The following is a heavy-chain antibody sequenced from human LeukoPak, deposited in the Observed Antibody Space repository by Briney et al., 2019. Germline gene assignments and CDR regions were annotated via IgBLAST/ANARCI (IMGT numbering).Heavy chain of an antibody. CDR1: GFTFSSYA. V-gene: IGHV3-23*01. J-gene: IGHJ6*03. D-gene: IGHD2-15*01. Sequence: GGSLRLSCAASGFTFSSYAMSWVRQAPGKGLEWVSAISGSGGSTYYADSVNGRFTISRDNSKNTLYLQMNSLRAEDTPVYYCAKDPTLIVDGVMDVWGKGTTVTVSS. CDR2: ISGSGGST. CDR3: AKDPTLIVDGVMDV.